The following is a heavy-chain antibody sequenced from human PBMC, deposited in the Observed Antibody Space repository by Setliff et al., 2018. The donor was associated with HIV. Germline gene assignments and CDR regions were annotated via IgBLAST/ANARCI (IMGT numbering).Heavy chain of an antibody. CDR1: RGSISSDNW. CDR2: IYHSGST. CDR3: ARGQHSSTWGALFDY. Sequence: LSLTCAVSRGSISSDNWWTWLRQPPGKGLEWIGEIYHSGSTNYNASLKSRVTISIDKSKSQFSLKLSSVTAADTAPYYCARGQHSSTWGALFDYWGQGTLVTVSS. V-gene: IGHV4-4*02. J-gene: IGHJ4*02. D-gene: IGHD6-13*01.